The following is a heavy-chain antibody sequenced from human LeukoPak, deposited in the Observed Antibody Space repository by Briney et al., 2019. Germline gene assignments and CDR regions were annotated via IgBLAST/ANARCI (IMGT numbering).Heavy chain of an antibody. CDR1: GYSFTTYW. Sequence: GESLKISCKGSGYSFTTYWIAWVRQMPGKGLEWMGIIYPGDSNTRKSPSFQGQVTISADKSINTAYLQWSSLKASDTAMYYCARQRYNYGLDVDAFDIWGQGTMVTVSS. D-gene: IGHD1-1*01. CDR2: IYPGDSNT. V-gene: IGHV5-51*01. J-gene: IGHJ3*02. CDR3: ARQRYNYGLDVDAFDI.